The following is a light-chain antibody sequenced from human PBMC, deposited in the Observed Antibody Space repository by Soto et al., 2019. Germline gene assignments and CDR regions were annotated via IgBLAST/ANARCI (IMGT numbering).Light chain of an antibody. CDR3: QHYSHLIT. CDR2: DAS. V-gene: IGKV1-9*01. CDR1: QGISSY. J-gene: IGKJ5*01. Sequence: IELTQYPSSRSASVGASVTITCRASQGISSYLGWYQQKPGKAPNLLIFDASTLHSGVPSRISGGGSGTDFTITIRILHPEYIATYYCQHYSHLITFGQGTRLEIK.